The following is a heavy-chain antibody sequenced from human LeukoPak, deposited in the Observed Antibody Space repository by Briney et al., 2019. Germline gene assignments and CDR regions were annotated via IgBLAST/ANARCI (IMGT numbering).Heavy chain of an antibody. J-gene: IGHJ4*02. Sequence: GGSLRLSCAASGFTFSSYDMRWVRQAPGKGLEWVAFIRYDGGNKYYADSVKGRFTISRDNSKNTLYLHMSSLRTEDTAVYYCAKDPYSYDSSGYQYPDYWGQGTLVTVSS. CDR3: AKDPYSYDSSGYQYPDY. CDR1: GFTFSSYD. CDR2: IRYDGGNK. D-gene: IGHD3-22*01. V-gene: IGHV3-30*02.